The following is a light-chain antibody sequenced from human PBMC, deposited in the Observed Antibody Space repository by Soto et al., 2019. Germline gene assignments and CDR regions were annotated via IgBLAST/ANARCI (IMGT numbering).Light chain of an antibody. V-gene: IGKV1-5*01. CDR3: QQYNNWPLT. CDR2: DAS. J-gene: IGKJ4*01. Sequence: DIQMTQSPSTLSASVGDRVTITCRASQSISSWLDWYQQKPGKAPKLLIYDASTLESGVPTRFSGSGSGTEFTLTISRLEPEDFAVYYCQQYNNWPLTFGGGTKVDIK. CDR1: QSISSW.